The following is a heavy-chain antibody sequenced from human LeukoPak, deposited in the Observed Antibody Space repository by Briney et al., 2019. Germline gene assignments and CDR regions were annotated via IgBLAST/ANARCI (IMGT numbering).Heavy chain of an antibody. Sequence: GGSLRLSCAASGFTFSSYWMHWVRQAPGKGLEWVGRIKSKTDGGTTDYAAPVKGRFTISRDDSKNTLYLQMNSLKTEDTAVYYCTTPRYNWNYDYWFDPWGQGTLVTVSS. J-gene: IGHJ5*02. CDR2: IKSKTDGGTT. D-gene: IGHD1-7*01. CDR3: TTPRYNWNYDYWFDP. V-gene: IGHV3-15*01. CDR1: GFTFSSYW.